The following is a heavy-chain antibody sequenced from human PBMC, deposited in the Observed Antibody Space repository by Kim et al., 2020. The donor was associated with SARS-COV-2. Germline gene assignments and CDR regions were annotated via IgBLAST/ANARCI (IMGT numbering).Heavy chain of an antibody. D-gene: IGHD3-10*01. CDR1: GGTFSSYA. J-gene: IGHJ6*02. Sequence: SVKVSCKASGGTFSSYAISWVRQAPGQGLEWMGRIIPILGIANYAQKFQGRVTITADKSTSTAYMELSSLRSEDTAVYYCARLVGDGYKDYYYGMDVWGQGTTVTVSS. CDR3: ARLVGDGYKDYYYGMDV. CDR2: IIPILGIA. V-gene: IGHV1-69*04.